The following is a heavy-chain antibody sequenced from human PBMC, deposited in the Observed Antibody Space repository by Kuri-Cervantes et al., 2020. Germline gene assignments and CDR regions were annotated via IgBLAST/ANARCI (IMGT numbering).Heavy chain of an antibody. CDR2: ISYDGSNK. J-gene: IGHJ4*02. V-gene: IGHV3-30*03. CDR1: GFTFSSHG. Sequence: GGSLRLSCAASGFTFSSHGMHWVRQAPGKGLEWVAVISYDGSNKYYADSVKGRFTISRDNSKNTLYLQMNRLTPGDTAVYYCAGRNDDADHWGQGTLVTVSS. D-gene: IGHD1-1*01. CDR3: AGRNDDADH.